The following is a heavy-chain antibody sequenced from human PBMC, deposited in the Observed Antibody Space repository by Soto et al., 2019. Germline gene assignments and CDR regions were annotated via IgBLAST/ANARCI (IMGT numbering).Heavy chain of an antibody. CDR2: IYYSGST. J-gene: IGHJ3*02. D-gene: IGHD3-10*01. Sequence: KPSEALSVTCTFSVGSISSGGYYWSWIRQHPGKGLEWIGYIYYSGSTYYNPSLKSRVTISVDTSKNQFSLKLSSVTAADTAVYYCARDKKGMVRGVRDAFDIWGQGTMVTVSS. CDR3: ARDKKGMVRGVRDAFDI. CDR1: VGSISSGGYY. V-gene: IGHV4-31*03.